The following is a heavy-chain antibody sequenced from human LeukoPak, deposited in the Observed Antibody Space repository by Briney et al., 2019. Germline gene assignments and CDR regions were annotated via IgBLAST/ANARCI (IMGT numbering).Heavy chain of an antibody. Sequence: PGGSLRLSCAASGFTFSSYALSWVRQAPGMGLQWVSAISHAGGGTYYADSVKGRFTISRDNSKNTLYLQMNSLRADDTAVYYCAKGRGNSYEGPGYWGQGTLVTVSS. V-gene: IGHV3-23*01. CDR2: ISHAGGGT. CDR3: AKGRGNSYEGPGY. CDR1: GFTFSSYA. D-gene: IGHD3-10*01. J-gene: IGHJ4*02.